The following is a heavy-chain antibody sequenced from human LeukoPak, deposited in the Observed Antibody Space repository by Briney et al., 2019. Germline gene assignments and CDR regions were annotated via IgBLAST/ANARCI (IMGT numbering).Heavy chain of an antibody. CDR2: IYHSGIT. CDR3: ARGSGFYYGSGSPPTAVDV. Sequence: SQTLSLTCAVSGGSISSGGYSWSWIRQPPGKGLECIGYIYHSGITYSNPSLKRRVTISVDRSKNQFSLKLSSVTAADTAVYYCARGSGFYYGSGSPPTAVDVWGQGTTVTVSS. J-gene: IGHJ6*02. V-gene: IGHV4-30-2*01. D-gene: IGHD3-10*01. CDR1: GGSISSGGYS.